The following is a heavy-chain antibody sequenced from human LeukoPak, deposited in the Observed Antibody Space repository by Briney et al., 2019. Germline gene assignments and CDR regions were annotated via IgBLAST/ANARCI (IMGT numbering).Heavy chain of an antibody. J-gene: IGHJ4*02. CDR3: ARGNSGSYYGPGKYFDY. CDR2: INHSGST. V-gene: IGHV4-34*01. Sequence: SETLSLTCTVSGGSISSYYWSWIRQPPGKGLEWIGEINHSGSTNYNPSLKSRVTISVDTSKNQFSLKLSSVTAADTAVYYCARGNSGSYYGPGKYFDYWGQGTLVTVSS. D-gene: IGHD1-26*01. CDR1: GGSISSYY.